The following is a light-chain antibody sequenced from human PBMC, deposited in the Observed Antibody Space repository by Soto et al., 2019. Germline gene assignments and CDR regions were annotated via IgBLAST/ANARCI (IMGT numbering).Light chain of an antibody. CDR3: SSYTTNSTYV. V-gene: IGLV2-14*01. Sequence: QSALTQPASVSGSPGQSITISCTGTSNDVGGYNYVSWYQQHLGKAPKLMIYEVSNRPSGISNRFSGSKSGNAASLTISGLQAEDEADYYCSSYTTNSTYVFGTGTKVTVL. CDR1: SNDVGGYNY. CDR2: EVS. J-gene: IGLJ1*01.